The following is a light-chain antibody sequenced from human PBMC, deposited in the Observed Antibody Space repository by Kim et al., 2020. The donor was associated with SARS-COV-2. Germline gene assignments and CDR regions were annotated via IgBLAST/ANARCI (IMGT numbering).Light chain of an antibody. CDR2: GAS. CDR1: QSIRTS. CDR3: HQSYTTPHT. Sequence: DNQMTQSPSSLSASVGDRVTITCGASQSIRTSLNWYQQKPGKAPELLIHGASSLKGGVPSRFSGSGSGTDFSLTITSLQPEDFASYFCHQSYTTPHTFGQGTKLEI. J-gene: IGKJ2*01. V-gene: IGKV1-39*01.